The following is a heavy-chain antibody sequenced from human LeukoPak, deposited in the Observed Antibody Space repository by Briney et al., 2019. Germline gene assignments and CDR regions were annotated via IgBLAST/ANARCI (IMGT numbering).Heavy chain of an antibody. V-gene: IGHV3-64D*09. D-gene: IGHD3-10*01. J-gene: IGHJ4*02. CDR2: ISSHGGST. CDR1: GFTFSNAW. Sequence: GGSLRLSCAASGFTFSNAWMSWVRQAPGKGLEYVSAISSHGGSTYYADSVKGRFTISRDNSKNTLYLQMSSLRAEDTAVYYCVKGQITMVRGVMGYWGQGTLVTVSS. CDR3: VKGQITMVRGVMGY.